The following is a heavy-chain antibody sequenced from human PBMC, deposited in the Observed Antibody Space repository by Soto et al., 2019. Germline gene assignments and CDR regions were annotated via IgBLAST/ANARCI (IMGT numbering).Heavy chain of an antibody. V-gene: IGHV3-13*01. CDR2: IGTAGDT. CDR3: ARVRGSGREFDY. Sequence: GGSLRLSCAASGFTFSSYDMHWVRQATGKGLEWVSAIGTAGDTYYPGSVKGRFTISRENAKNSLYLQMNSLRAGDTAVYYCARVRGSGREFDYWGQGTLVTVSS. D-gene: IGHD3-10*01. J-gene: IGHJ4*02. CDR1: GFTFSSYD.